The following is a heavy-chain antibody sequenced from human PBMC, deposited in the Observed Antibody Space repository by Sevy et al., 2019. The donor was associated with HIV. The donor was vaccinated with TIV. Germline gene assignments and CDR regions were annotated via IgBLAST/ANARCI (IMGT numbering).Heavy chain of an antibody. CDR3: ARTSRGIVGIPAAQHYYGMDV. CDR2: INTNTGNP. J-gene: IGHJ6*02. D-gene: IGHD2-2*01. Sequence: ASVKVSCKASGYTFTSYGMNWVRQAPGQGLEWMGWINTNTGNPTYAQGFTGRFVFSLDTSVSTAYLQISSLKAEDTAVYYCARTSRGIVGIPAAQHYYGMDVWGQGTTVTVSS. CDR1: GYTFTSYG. V-gene: IGHV7-4-1*02.